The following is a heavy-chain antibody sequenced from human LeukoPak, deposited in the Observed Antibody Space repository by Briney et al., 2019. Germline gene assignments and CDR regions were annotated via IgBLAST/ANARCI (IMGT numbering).Heavy chain of an antibody. V-gene: IGHV4-59*08. D-gene: IGHD4-17*01. CDR2: IYYSGRT. CDR1: GGSISSYY. CDR3: VRDYGDYLTDY. Sequence: PSETLSLTCSVSGGSISSYYWTWIRQPPGKGLGWIGYIYYSGRTNYNPSLKSRLSMSVDTSKNQFSLNLTSVTAADTAVYYCVRDYGDYLTDYWGQGTLVTVSS. J-gene: IGHJ4*02.